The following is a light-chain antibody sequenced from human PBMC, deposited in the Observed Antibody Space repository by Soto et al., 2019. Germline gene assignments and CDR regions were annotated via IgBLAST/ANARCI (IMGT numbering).Light chain of an antibody. CDR2: SAS. V-gene: IGKV1-9*01. CDR1: QDINKF. CDR3: QQLKTYPSP. Sequence: IQLTQSPSSLSVSVGDRVTLTCRASQDINKFLAWFQQTPGKAPKLLFYSASTLHSGVPSRFSGSGSGTDFALTISSLQPEDFASYYCQQLKTYPSPFGEGTRLDIK. J-gene: IGKJ2*01.